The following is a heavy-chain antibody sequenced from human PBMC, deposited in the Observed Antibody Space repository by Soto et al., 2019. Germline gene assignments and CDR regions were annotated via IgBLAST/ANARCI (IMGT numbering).Heavy chain of an antibody. V-gene: IGHV1-2*02. CDR1: GYTFTGYY. CDR3: ARASRELLSGFDY. Sequence: ASVKVSCTASGYTFTGYYMHWVRQAPGQGLEWMGWINPNSGGTNYAQKFQGRVTMTRDTSISTAYMELSRLRSDDTAVYYCARASRELLSGFDYWGQGTLVTVSS. CDR2: INPNSGGT. J-gene: IGHJ4*02. D-gene: IGHD1-26*01.